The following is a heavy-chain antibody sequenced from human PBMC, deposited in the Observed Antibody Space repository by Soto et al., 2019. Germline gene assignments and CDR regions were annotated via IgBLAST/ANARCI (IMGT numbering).Heavy chain of an antibody. J-gene: IGHJ6*03. CDR3: ARGLILWFGELSRRGGYYYCMDV. CDR1: GGSFSGYQ. V-gene: IGHV4-34*01. Sequence: QVQLQQWGAGLLKPSETLSLTCAVYGGSFSGYQWSWIRQTPGKGLEWIGEINDSGNINYNPSLKSRITILVDTAKKQISLKLGSVTAADTAVYYCARGLILWFGELSRRGGYYYCMDVWGKGTKVTVSS. CDR2: INDSGNI. D-gene: IGHD3-10*01.